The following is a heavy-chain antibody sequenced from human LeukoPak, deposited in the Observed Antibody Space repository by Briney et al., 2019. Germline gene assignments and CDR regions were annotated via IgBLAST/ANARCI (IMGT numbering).Heavy chain of an antibody. D-gene: IGHD5-18*01. J-gene: IGHJ6*02. CDR2: ISAYNGNT. CDR1: GYTFTSYG. CDR3: ANTPNWENTAMVLYYYYGMDV. Sequence: ASVKVSCKASGYTFTSYGISWVRQAPGQGLEWMGWISAYNGNTNYAQKLQGRVTMTTDTSTSTAYMELRSLRSDDTAVYYCANTPNWENTAMVLYYYYGMDVWGQGTTVTVSS. V-gene: IGHV1-18*01.